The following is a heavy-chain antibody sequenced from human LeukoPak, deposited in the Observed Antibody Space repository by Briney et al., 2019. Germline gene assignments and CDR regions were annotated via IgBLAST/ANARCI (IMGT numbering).Heavy chain of an antibody. Sequence: GGSLRLSCAASGFTFSSYAMSWVRQAPGKGLEWVPAISGSGGSTYYADSVKGRFTISRDNSKNTLYLQMNSLRAEDTAVYYCAKVPVRIAVAGPFDYWGQGTLVTVSS. V-gene: IGHV3-23*01. J-gene: IGHJ4*02. CDR3: AKVPVRIAVAGPFDY. D-gene: IGHD6-19*01. CDR1: GFTFSSYA. CDR2: ISGSGGST.